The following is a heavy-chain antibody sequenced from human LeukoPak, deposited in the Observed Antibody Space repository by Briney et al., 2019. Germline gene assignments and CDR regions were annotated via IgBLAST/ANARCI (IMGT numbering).Heavy chain of an antibody. CDR1: GYTFTGYY. D-gene: IGHD2-2*01. CDR3: ARAGVVPAATDFDY. CDR2: INPNSGGT. Sequence: GASVKVSCKASGYTFTGYYMHWVRQAPGQGLEWMGWINPNSGGTNYAQKFQGRVTMTRDTSISTAYMELSRLRSNDTAVYYCARAGVVPAATDFDYWGQGTLVTVSS. V-gene: IGHV1-2*02. J-gene: IGHJ4*02.